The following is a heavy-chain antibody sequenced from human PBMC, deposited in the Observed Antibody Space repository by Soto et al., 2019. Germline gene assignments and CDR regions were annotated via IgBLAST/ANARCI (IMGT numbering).Heavy chain of an antibody. D-gene: IGHD3-10*01. CDR3: VKFRGRASPYYYVDV. Sequence: DVQLVESGGGLVQWGGSLRLSCVTSGFTFSTYCMTWVRQAPGKGLEWVSYGGSGGSRYYAESVKGRFTISRDNSKNTLSLEMNSLRAEDTATYYCVKFRGRASPYYYVDVWGKGTTVTVSS. CDR2: YGGSGGSR. V-gene: IGHV3-23*04. CDR1: GFTFSTYC. J-gene: IGHJ6*03.